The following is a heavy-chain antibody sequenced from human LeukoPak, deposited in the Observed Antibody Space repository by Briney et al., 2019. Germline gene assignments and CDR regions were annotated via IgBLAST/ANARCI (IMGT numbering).Heavy chain of an antibody. CDR1: GFTFSSYA. D-gene: IGHD3-9*01. J-gene: IGHJ6*02. Sequence: PGGSLRLSCAASGFTFSSYAMSWVRQAPGKGLEWIGEIHHRAGTNYNPSLKSRVTISADTSKNQFSLTLSSVTAADSAVFYCARGPVRDEDGLTGNSYYFGLDAWGHGTTVTVSS. V-gene: IGHV4-34*01. CDR3: ARGPVRDEDGLTGNSYYFGLDA. CDR2: IHHRAGT.